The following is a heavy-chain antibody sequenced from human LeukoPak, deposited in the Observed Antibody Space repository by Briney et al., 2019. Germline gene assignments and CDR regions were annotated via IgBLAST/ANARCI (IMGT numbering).Heavy chain of an antibody. CDR3: ARDTIAFRYSYGPKSDYYYYHGMEV. CDR2: IYHSGST. CDR1: GGSISSGGYY. J-gene: IGHJ6*02. D-gene: IGHD5-18*01. Sequence: SETLSLTCTVSGGSISSGGYYWSWIRQPPGKGLEWIGYIYHSGSTYYNPSLKSRVTISVDRSKNQFSLKLSSVTAADTAVYYCARDTIAFRYSYGPKSDYYYYHGMEVWGQGTTVTVSS. V-gene: IGHV4-30-2*01.